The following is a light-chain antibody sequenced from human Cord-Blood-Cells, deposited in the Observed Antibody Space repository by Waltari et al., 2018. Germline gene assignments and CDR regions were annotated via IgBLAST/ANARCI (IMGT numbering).Light chain of an antibody. CDR2: LGS. Sequence: DIAVTQSPLTLPVTPGEPASISCRSSQSLLHSNGYDYLDWYLQKPGQSPQLLIYLGSNRASGVPDRFSGSGSGTDFTLKIIRVEAEDVGVYYCKQALQTPTFGQGTKVEIK. J-gene: IGKJ1*01. CDR1: QSLLHSNGYDY. CDR3: KQALQTPT. V-gene: IGKV2-28*01.